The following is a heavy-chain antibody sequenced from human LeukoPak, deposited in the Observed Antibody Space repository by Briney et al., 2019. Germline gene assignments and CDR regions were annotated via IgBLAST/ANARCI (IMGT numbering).Heavy chain of an antibody. D-gene: IGHD6-13*01. Sequence: SVKVSCKSSGGAFNNYAISWVRQAPGRGLEWMGRIVPILGLSSYAQNFQGRVTITADKSTTTVNLELNGLRSDDTAIYYCARARYIGAVSGTLWFDTWGQGTLVTVSS. V-gene: IGHV1-69*04. CDR3: ARARYIGAVSGTLWFDT. CDR2: IVPILGLS. CDR1: GGAFNNYA. J-gene: IGHJ5*02.